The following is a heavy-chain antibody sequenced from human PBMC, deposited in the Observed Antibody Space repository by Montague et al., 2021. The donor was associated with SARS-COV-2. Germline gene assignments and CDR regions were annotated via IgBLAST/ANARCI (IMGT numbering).Heavy chain of an antibody. CDR1: GDSVSNTTAA. CDR3: ARKALVTGTFDL. J-gene: IGHJ3*01. CDR2: TYYRSKWYN. D-gene: IGHD2-21*02. Sequence: CAISGDSVSNTTAAWNWIRQSPSRGLEWLGRTYYRSKWYNEYPVAVKSRVSINAETSKNQFSLQLNSVSPEDTAVYYCARKALVTGTFDLWGQGTVVTVSS. V-gene: IGHV6-1*01.